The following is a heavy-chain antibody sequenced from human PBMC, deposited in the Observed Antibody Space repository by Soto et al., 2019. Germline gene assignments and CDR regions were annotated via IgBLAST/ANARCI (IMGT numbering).Heavy chain of an antibody. CDR3: AHPRGYGVFDAVDI. Sequence: GGSLRLSCAASGFIFSTYAMNWVRQAPGEGLEWVSAISSSHTTFYAESVRGRFTISRDNSVNTLYLQMSSLRTEDTAVYYCAHPRGYGVFDAVDIWGQGTMVTVSS. J-gene: IGHJ3*02. V-gene: IGHV3-23*01. CDR1: GFIFSTYA. D-gene: IGHD4-17*01. CDR2: ISSSHTT.